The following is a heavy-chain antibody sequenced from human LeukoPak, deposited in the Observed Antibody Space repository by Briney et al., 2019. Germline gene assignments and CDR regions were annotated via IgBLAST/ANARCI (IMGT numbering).Heavy chain of an antibody. CDR3: ARVTGYMIEDYFDY. CDR1: GGSISSYY. CDR2: IYYSGST. J-gene: IGHJ4*02. Sequence: PSETLSLTCTVSGGSISSYYWSWIRQPPGKGLEWIGYIYYSGSTNYKSSLKSRVTISVDTSKKQFSLRLSSVTAADTAVYYRARVTGYMIEDYFDYWGQGTLVTVSS. D-gene: IGHD3-22*01. V-gene: IGHV4-59*01.